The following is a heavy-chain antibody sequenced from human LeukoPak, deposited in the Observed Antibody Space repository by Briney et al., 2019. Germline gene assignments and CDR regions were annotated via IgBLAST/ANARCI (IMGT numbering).Heavy chain of an antibody. CDR3: APHKVYYYDSRGVADAFDI. CDR2: IDPEDGET. Sequence: SVKVSCKVSGYTLTELSMHGVRQAPGKGLEWMGGIDPEDGETIYAQKFQGRVTMTEDTSTDTAYVELSSLRSEDTAAYYCAPHKVYYYDSRGVADAFDIWGQGTMVTVSS. V-gene: IGHV1-24*01. D-gene: IGHD3-22*01. CDR1: GYTLTELS. J-gene: IGHJ3*02.